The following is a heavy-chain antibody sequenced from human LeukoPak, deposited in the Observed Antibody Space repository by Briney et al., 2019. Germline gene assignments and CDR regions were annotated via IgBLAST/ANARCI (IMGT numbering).Heavy chain of an antibody. CDR1: GGTFSSYA. J-gene: IGHJ5*02. CDR2: IIPIFGTA. CDR3: AREGYYYGSESPMGWFDP. V-gene: IGHV1-69*13. Sequence: SVKVSCKASGGTFSSYAISWVRQAPGQGLEWMGGIIPIFGTANYAQKFQGRVTITAAESTSTAYMELSSLRSEDTAVYYCAREGYYYGSESPMGWFDPWGQGTLVTVSS. D-gene: IGHD3-10*01.